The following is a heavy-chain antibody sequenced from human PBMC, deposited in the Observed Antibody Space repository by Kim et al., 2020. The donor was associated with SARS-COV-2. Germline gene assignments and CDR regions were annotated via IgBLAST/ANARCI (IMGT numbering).Heavy chain of an antibody. Sequence: SETLSLTCGVSGDSITTTNWWSWVRQPPGKGLEWIGEIHHSGKTNYSPSLKSRVTISVDKTKNQFSLSLNSVTAADTAVYYCASLRSDTGNYFRFDQWGQGTLVTVSS. J-gene: IGHJ4*02. CDR3: ASLRSDTGNYFRFDQ. CDR2: IHHSGKT. D-gene: IGHD1-26*01. V-gene: IGHV4-4*02. CDR1: GDSITTTNW.